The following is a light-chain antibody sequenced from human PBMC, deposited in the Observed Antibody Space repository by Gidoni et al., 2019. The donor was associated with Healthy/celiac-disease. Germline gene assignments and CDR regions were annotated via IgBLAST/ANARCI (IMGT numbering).Light chain of an antibody. V-gene: IGLV1-40*01. J-gene: IGLJ3*02. CDR3: QSYDSSLSGV. CDR2: GNS. Sequence: QPVLPHPPSVSQAAGQRVTLASTGSSSNIGAGYDVHWYQQLPGTAPNLLIYGNSNRPSGVPDRFSGSKSGTSASLAITGLQAEDEADYYCQSYDSSLSGVFGGGTKLTVL. CDR1: SSNIGAGYD.